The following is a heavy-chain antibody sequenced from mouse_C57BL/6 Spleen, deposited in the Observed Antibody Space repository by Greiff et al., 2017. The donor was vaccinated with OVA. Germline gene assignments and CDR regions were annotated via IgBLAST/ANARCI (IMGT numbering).Heavy chain of an antibody. D-gene: IGHD2-4*01. CDR3: ASMITTKRYYAMDY. Sequence: QVQLQQSGPGLVQPSQSLSITCTVSGFSLTSYGVHWVRQSPGKGLEWLGVIWSGGSTDYNAAFISRLSISKDNSKSQVFFKMNSLQADDTAIYYCASMITTKRYYAMDYWGQGTSVTVSS. CDR2: IWSGGST. J-gene: IGHJ4*01. CDR1: GFSLTSYG. V-gene: IGHV2-2*01.